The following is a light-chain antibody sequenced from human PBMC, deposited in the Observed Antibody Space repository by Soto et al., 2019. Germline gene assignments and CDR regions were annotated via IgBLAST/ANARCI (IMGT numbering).Light chain of an antibody. CDR2: GNS. J-gene: IGLJ1*01. Sequence: QLVLTQPPSVSGAPGQRVTISCTGSSSNIGAGYDVHWYQQLPGTAPKLLIYGNSNRPSGVPDRFSGSKSGTSASLATTGLQAEDEADYYCQSYDSSLSGSGVFGTGTKLTVL. V-gene: IGLV1-40*01. CDR3: QSYDSSLSGSGV. CDR1: SSNIGAGYD.